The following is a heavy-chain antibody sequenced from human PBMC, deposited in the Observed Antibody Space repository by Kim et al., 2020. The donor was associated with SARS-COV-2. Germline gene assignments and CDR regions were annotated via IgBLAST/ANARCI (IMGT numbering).Heavy chain of an antibody. CDR2: TAYGGRT. J-gene: IGHJ5*02. D-gene: IGHD2-21*01. CDR3: AREIYTIVKDFDTFDS. CDR1: GEFITDRDSY. Sequence: SETLSLTCTVSGEFITDRDSYWAWIRQTPGKGLEWIGSTAYGGRTYYNPSLESRVSITKDINFSLRLTSVTAADTAAYYCAREIYTIVKDFDTFDSCGQG. V-gene: IGHV4-39*07.